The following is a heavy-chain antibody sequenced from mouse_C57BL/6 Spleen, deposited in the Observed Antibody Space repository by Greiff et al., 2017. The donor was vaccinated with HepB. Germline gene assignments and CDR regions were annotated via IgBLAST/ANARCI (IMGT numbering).Heavy chain of an antibody. CDR1: GYTFTSYW. D-gene: IGHD1-1*01. J-gene: IGHJ2*01. CDR3: ARGLDYGRSLDY. Sequence: QQSCKASGYTFTSYWMHWVKQRPIQGLEWIGNIDPSDSETHYNQKFKDKATLTVDKSSSTAYMQLSSLTSEDSAVYYCARGLDYGRSLDYWGQGTTLTVSS. CDR2: IDPSDSET. V-gene: IGHV1-52*01.